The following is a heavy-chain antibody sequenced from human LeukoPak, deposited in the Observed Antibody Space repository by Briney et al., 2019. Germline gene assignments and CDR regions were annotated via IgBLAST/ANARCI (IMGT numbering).Heavy chain of an antibody. CDR3: ASRKLGNDY. V-gene: IGHV4-61*05. D-gene: IGHD7-27*01. J-gene: IGHJ4*02. CDR1: GGSISSSIYY. Sequence: SETLSLTCSVSGGSISSSIYYWGWTRQPPGKGLEWIGYIYYTGSTSYNPSLGSRVTMSADTSKNQFSLKLSSVTAADTAVYYCASRKLGNDYWGQGTLVTVSS. CDR2: IYYTGST.